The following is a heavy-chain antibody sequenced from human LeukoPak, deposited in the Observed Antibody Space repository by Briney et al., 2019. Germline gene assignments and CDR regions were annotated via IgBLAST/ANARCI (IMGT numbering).Heavy chain of an antibody. D-gene: IGHD2-15*01. CDR2: INHSGST. CDR1: GGSFSGYY. V-gene: IGHV4-34*01. Sequence: PSETLSLTCAVYGGSFSGYYWSWIRQPPGKGLEWIEEINHSGSTNYNPSLKSRVTISVDTSKNQFSLKLSSVTAADTAVYYCARGLQENVVVAATTPRAFDIWGQGTMVTVSS. J-gene: IGHJ3*02. CDR3: ARGLQENVVVAATTPRAFDI.